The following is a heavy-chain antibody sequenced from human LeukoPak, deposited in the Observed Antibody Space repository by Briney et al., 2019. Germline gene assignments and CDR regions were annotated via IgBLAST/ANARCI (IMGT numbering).Heavy chain of an antibody. CDR3: ATLQFPYYYDSSGYGWDAFDI. J-gene: IGHJ3*02. V-gene: IGHV4-59*01. CDR2: IYFSGST. D-gene: IGHD3-22*01. CDR1: GGSLSSYY. Sequence: KPSETPFLTCTVPGGSLSSYYWSWIRQPPGKGLGWVGYIYFSGSTNYNPSLKSRVTISVDTSKNQFSLKLSSVTAADTAVYYCATLQFPYYYDSSGYGWDAFDIWGQGTMVTVSS.